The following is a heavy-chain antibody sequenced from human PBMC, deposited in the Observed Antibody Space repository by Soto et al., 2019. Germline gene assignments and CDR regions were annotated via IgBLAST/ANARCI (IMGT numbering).Heavy chain of an antibody. J-gene: IGHJ4*02. Sequence: GASVKVSCKTSGFTFSSSAVNWVRQARGHRLQWIGWIDVGSANANYEQMLQERVTITRDMSTSTAYMELSRLRPGDTAVYCCASDVGGYIYDLARHWGPGTLVTVSS. CDR1: GFTFSSSA. D-gene: IGHD3-3*01. CDR2: IDVGSANA. V-gene: IGHV1-58*01. CDR3: ASDVGGYIYDLARH.